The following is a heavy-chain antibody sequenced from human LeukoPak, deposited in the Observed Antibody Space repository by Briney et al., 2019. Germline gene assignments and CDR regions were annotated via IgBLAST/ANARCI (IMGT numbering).Heavy chain of an antibody. CDR3: ARGAAVASRGDAFDI. V-gene: IGHV3-21*01. J-gene: IGHJ3*02. Sequence: GGSLRLSCAASGLTFSIYIMIWVRQAPGKGLEWVSSISSTSSYIYYADSVEGRFTISRDNAKNSLYLQMNSLRAEDTAVYYCARGAAVASRGDAFDIWGQGTMVTVSS. D-gene: IGHD6-19*01. CDR1: GLTFSIYI. CDR2: ISSTSSYI.